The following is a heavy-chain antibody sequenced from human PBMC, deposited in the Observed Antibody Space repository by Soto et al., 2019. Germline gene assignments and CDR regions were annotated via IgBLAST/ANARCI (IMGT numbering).Heavy chain of an antibody. CDR3: EKPRSGSGSYLHYGMDF. J-gene: IGHJ6*02. V-gene: IGHV3-23*01. D-gene: IGHD3-10*01. CDR1: GFTFSSYA. CDR2: ISGSGGST. Sequence: GGSLRLSCAASGFTFSSYAMSWVRQAPGKGLEWVSAISGSGGSTYYADSVKGRFTISRDNSKNTLYLQMNSLRAEDTAVYYCEKPRSGSGSYLHYGMDFWGQGTMVTVSS.